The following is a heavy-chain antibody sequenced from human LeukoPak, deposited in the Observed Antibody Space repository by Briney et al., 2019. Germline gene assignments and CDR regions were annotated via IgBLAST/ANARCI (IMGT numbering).Heavy chain of an antibody. CDR3: AKDEGRSGSSPSPYFDH. Sequence: GGSLRLSCAASGFTFSSYGMHWVRQAPGKGLEWVAFIRYDGSNKYYADSVKGRFTISRDNSKNTLYLQMNSLRAEDTAVYYCAKDEGRSGSSPSPYFDHWGQGTLVTVSS. CDR2: IRYDGSNK. V-gene: IGHV3-30*02. CDR1: GFTFSSYG. J-gene: IGHJ4*02. D-gene: IGHD6-6*01.